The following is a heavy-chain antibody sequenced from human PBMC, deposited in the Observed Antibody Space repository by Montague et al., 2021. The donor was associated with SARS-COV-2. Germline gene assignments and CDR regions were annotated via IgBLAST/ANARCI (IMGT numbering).Heavy chain of an antibody. Sequence: SETLSLTCTVSGSISDYYWTWIRQSAGKGLEWIGRISSSGGIDYNASLKSRVTMSLDTSKIQLSLKLSSVTAADTAVYYCARQYIGYNRRFDYWGQGALVTVSP. V-gene: IGHV4-4*07. D-gene: IGHD5-12*01. CDR3: ARQYIGYNRRFDY. CDR2: ISSSGGI. J-gene: IGHJ4*02. CDR1: GSISDYY.